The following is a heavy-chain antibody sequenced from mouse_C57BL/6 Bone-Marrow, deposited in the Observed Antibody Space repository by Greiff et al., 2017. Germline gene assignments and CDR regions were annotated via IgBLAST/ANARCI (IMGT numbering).Heavy chain of an antibody. CDR3: ARAYYSNYHWYFDV. V-gene: IGHV1-85*01. J-gene: IGHJ1*03. Sequence: QVQLKESGPELVKPGASVKLSCKASGYTFTSYDINWVKQRPGQGLEWIGWIYPRDGSTKYNEKFKGKATLTVDTSSSTAYMELHSLTSEDSAVYFCARAYYSNYHWYFDVWGTGTTVTVSS. CDR1: GYTFTSYD. D-gene: IGHD2-5*01. CDR2: IYPRDGST.